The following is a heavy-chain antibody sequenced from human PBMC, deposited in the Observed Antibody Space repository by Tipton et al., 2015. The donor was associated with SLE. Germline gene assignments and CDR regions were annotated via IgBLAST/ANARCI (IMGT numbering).Heavy chain of an antibody. CDR2: IYYSGST. V-gene: IGHV4-59*01. Sequence: TLSLTCTASGGSISSYYWSWIRQPPGKGLEWIGYIYYSGSTNYNPSLKSRVTISVDTSKNQFSLKLSSVTAADTAVYYCARGTYYDFWSGQWDYYYYGMDVWGQGTTVTVSS. CDR1: GGSISSYY. D-gene: IGHD3-3*01. J-gene: IGHJ6*02. CDR3: ARGTYYDFWSGQWDYYYYGMDV.